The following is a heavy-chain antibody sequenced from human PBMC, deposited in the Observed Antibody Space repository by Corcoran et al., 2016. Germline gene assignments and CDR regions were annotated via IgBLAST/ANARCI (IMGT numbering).Heavy chain of an antibody. J-gene: IGHJ4*02. CDR1: GFTFSHHS. V-gene: IGHV3-48*04. CDR3: TRDAGYVVFDF. CDR2: ITGTGTMT. Sequence: EVQLVESGGDLVQPGGSLRLSCAASGFTFSHHSMHWVRRAPGKGLEWISYITGTGTMTYYADSVKGRFTISRDNARNSLDLQMNSLRIEDTAVYYCTRDAGYVVFDFWGQGTLVTVSS. D-gene: IGHD1-1*01.